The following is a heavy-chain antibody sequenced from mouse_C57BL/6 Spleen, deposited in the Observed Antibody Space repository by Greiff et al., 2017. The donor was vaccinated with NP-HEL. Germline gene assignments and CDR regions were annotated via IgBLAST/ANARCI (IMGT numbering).Heavy chain of an antibody. CDR1: GYAFSSYW. D-gene: IGHD4-1*01. J-gene: IGHJ2*01. V-gene: IGHV1-80*01. CDR2: IYPGDGDT. CDR3: ARWGTGTAYFDY. Sequence: VQLQQSGAELVKPGASVKISCKASGYAFSSYWMNWVKQRPGKGLEWIGQIYPGDGDTNYNGKFKGKATLTADKSSSTAYMQLSSLTSEDSAVYFGARWGTGTAYFDYWGQGTTLTVSS.